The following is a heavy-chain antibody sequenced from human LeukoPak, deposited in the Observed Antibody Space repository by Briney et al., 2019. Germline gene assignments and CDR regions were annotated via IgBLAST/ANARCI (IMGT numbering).Heavy chain of an antibody. Sequence: GGSLRLSCAASEFTFVRYAMNWVRQAPGKGLEWVSSISSSSSYIYYADSVKGRFTISRDNAKNSLYLQMNSLRAEDTAVYYCARTGQQLVGDNWFDPWGQGTLVTVSS. D-gene: IGHD6-13*01. CDR2: ISSSSSYI. CDR1: EFTFVRYA. V-gene: IGHV3-21*01. CDR3: ARTGQQLVGDNWFDP. J-gene: IGHJ5*02.